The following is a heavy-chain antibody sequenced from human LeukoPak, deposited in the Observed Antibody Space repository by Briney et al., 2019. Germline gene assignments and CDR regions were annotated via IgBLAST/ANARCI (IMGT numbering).Heavy chain of an antibody. CDR1: GGSISSYY. D-gene: IGHD6-19*01. CDR2: IYYSGSN. Sequence: KPSETLSLTCTVSGGSISSYYWSWIRQPPGKGLEWIGYIYYSGSNNYNPSLKSRVTISVDTSKNQFSPKLSSVTAADTAVYYCARSRGTVAGPYWYFDLWGRGTLVTVSS. CDR3: ARSRGTVAGPYWYFDL. V-gene: IGHV4-59*01. J-gene: IGHJ2*01.